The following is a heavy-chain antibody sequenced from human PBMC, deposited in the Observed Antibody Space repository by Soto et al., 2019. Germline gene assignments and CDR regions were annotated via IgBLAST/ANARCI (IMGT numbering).Heavy chain of an antibody. D-gene: IGHD2-2*01. V-gene: IGHV1-69*01. CDR2: IIPIFGTA. J-gene: IGHJ6*02. Sequence: QVQLVQSGAEVKKPGSSVKVSCKASGGTFSSYAISWVRQAPGQGLEWMGGIIPIFGTANYAQKFQGRVTRTADEATSTAYMELSSRRSEDTAVYYCARTAYGYCSSTSCYAGYYYYYGMDVWGQGTTVTVSS. CDR1: GGTFSSYA. CDR3: ARTAYGYCSSTSCYAGYYYYYGMDV.